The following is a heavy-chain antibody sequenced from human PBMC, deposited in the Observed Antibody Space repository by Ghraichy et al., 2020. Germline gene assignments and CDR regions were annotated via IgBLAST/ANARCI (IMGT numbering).Heavy chain of an antibody. Sequence: SETLSLTCTVSGGSISSRSTYYWGWIRQPPGKGLEWIGSIYYSGTTFYNPSLRSRVTISVDTSKNQFSLKLNSVTAAHTAVYYCASGTAAAHFDYWGQGTLVTVSS. CDR3: ASGTAAAHFDY. D-gene: IGHD6-13*01. V-gene: IGHV4-39*01. CDR2: IYYSGTT. J-gene: IGHJ4*02. CDR1: GGSISSRSTYY.